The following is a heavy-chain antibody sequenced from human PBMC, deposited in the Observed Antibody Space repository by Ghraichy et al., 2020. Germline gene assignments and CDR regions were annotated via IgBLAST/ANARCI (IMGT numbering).Heavy chain of an antibody. V-gene: IGHV4-39*01. CDR2: IYYSCST. CDR3: ARLDRRGPLISYYYQGLDV. D-gene: IGHD1-14*01. J-gene: IGHJ6*02. CDR1: GGSITNSRYY. Sequence: ESLNISCTVSGGSITNSRYYWGWIRQPPEKGLEWIVNIYYSCSTYYNPSLKSRITISVDTSKNRFSLKLNTVTAADTALYYCARLDRRGPLISYYYQGLDVWGQGTTVTVSS.